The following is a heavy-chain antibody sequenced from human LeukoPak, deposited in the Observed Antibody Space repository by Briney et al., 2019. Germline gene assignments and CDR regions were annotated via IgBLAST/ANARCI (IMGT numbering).Heavy chain of an antibody. CDR3: ARDKYDFWSGYSPTWFDP. CDR1: GYTFTSYG. V-gene: IGHV1-18*01. D-gene: IGHD3-3*01. CDR2: ISAYNGNT. Sequence: ASVKVSCKASGYTFTSYGISWVRQAPGQGLEWMGWISAYNGNTDYAQKFQGRVTITADKSTSTAYMELSSLRSEDTAVYYCARDKYDFWSGYSPTWFDPWGQGTLVTVSS. J-gene: IGHJ5*02.